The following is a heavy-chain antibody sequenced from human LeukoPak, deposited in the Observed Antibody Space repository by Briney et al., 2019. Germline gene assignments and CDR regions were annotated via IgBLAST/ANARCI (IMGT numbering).Heavy chain of an antibody. D-gene: IGHD2-2*02. CDR1: GGSISSYY. CDR3: ARYIGYCSSTSCYTGQYYFDY. Sequence: SETLSLTCTVSGGSISSYYWSWIRQPAGKGLEWIGRIYTSGSTNYNPSLKSRVTISVDTSKNQFSLKLSSVTAADTAVYYCARYIGYCSSTSCYTGQYYFDYWGQGTLVTVSS. CDR2: IYTSGST. J-gene: IGHJ4*02. V-gene: IGHV4-4*07.